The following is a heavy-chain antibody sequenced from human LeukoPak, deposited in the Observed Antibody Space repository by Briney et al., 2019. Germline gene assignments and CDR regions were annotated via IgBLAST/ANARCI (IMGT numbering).Heavy chain of an antibody. CDR2: ISSSGNTI. CDR3: ARESDNSGYLDY. CDR1: GFTFSSYE. J-gene: IGHJ4*02. D-gene: IGHD3-22*01. Sequence: PGGSLRLSCAASGFTFSSYEMSWVRQAPGKGLEWVSYISSSGNTIYYTDSVKGRFTISRDNAKNSLYLQMNSLRAEDTAIYYCARESDNSGYLDYWGQGTLVTVSS. V-gene: IGHV3-48*03.